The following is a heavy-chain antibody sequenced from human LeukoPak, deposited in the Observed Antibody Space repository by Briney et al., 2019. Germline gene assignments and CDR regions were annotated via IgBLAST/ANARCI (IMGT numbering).Heavy chain of an antibody. CDR3: TTEGYCSGGSCDY. D-gene: IGHD2-15*01. CDR1: GFTFSNAW. V-gene: IGHV3-15*07. CDR2: IKGKTDGGTT. Sequence: PGGSLRLSCAASGFTFSNAWMNWVRQAPGKGLEWVGRIKGKTDGGTTDYAAPVKGRFTISRDDSKNTLYLQMNSLKTEDTAVYYCTTEGYCSGGSCDYWGQGTLVTVSS. J-gene: IGHJ4*02.